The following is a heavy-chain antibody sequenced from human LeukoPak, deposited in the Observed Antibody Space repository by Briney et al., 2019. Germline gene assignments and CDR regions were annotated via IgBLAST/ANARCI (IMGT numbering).Heavy chain of an antibody. CDR1: GFTFSNAW. CDR3: TTVLTPGNYYYYGMDV. D-gene: IGHD2-15*01. J-gene: IGHJ6*02. Sequence: GGSLRLSCAASGFTFSNAWMSWVRQAPGKGLEWVGRIKSKTDGWTTDYAAPVKGRFTISRDDSKNTLYLQMNSLKTEDTAVYYCTTVLTPGNYYYYGMDVWGQGTTVTVSS. CDR2: IKSKTDGWTT. V-gene: IGHV3-15*01.